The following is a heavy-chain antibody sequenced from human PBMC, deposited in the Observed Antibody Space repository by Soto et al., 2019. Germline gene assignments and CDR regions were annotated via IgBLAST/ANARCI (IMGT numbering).Heavy chain of an antibody. J-gene: IGHJ5*02. D-gene: IGHD6-19*01. CDR2: ISSSSSTI. CDR1: GFTFSSYS. V-gene: IGHV3-48*01. CDR3: ARDLSSGWYDWFDP. Sequence: EVQLVESGGGLVQPGGSLRLSCAASGFTFSSYSMNWVRQAPGKGLEWVSYISSSSSTIYYADSVKGRFTISRDNAKNSLYLQMNSLRAEDTAVYYCARDLSSGWYDWFDPWGQGTLVTVSS.